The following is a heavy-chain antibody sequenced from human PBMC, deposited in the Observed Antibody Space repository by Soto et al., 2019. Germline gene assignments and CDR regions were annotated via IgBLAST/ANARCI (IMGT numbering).Heavy chain of an antibody. Sequence: SETLSLTCSVSNGSINSAGHFWSWLRQHPGKGLEWLGYIYYTGSTYYNPALQRRAVFSIDTSKTRFSLKLTSVTAADTAVYYCARGFGGVSLDYFDFWGQRTQVTVAS. CDR1: NGSINSAGHF. D-gene: IGHD3-16*01. V-gene: IGHV4-31*03. J-gene: IGHJ4*02. CDR3: ARGFGGVSLDYFDF. CDR2: IYYTGST.